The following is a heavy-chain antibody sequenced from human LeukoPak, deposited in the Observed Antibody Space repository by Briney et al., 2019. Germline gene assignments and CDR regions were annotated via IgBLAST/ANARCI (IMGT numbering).Heavy chain of an antibody. CDR3: ARVGGTGEIDY. D-gene: IGHD1-1*01. V-gene: IGHV4-31*03. CDR1: GGSISIGGYY. Sequence: SETLSLTCTVYGGSISIGGYYWSWIRQHPGKGLEWIGYIYYSGSTYYDPSLKSRVTISVDTSKNQFSLKLSSVTAADTAVYYCARVGGTGEIDYWGQGTLVTVSS. J-gene: IGHJ4*02. CDR2: IYYSGST.